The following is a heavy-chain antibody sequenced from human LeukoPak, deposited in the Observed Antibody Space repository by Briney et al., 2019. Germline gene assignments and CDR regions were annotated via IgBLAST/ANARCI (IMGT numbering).Heavy chain of an antibody. CDR1: GGSISSSSYY. CDR3: ATGNYYGSGSYYPPYFDY. V-gene: IGHV4-39*01. J-gene: IGHJ4*02. Sequence: SETLSLTCTVSGGSISSSSYYWGWIRQPPGTGLEWIGSIYYSGSTYYNPSLKSRVTISVDTSKNQFSLKLSSVTAADTAVYYCATGNYYGSGSYYPPYFDYWGQGTLVTVSS. CDR2: IYYSGST. D-gene: IGHD3-10*01.